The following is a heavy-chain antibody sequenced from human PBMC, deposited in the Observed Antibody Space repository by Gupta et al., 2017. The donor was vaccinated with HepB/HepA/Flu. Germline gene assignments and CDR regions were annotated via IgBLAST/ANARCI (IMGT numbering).Heavy chain of an antibody. D-gene: IGHD4-23*01. CDR3: ASEDGGGKPFL. CDR2: IYSGGSR. CDR1: GFTVSSNY. Sequence: EVQLVESGGGLIQPGGSLRLSCAASGFTVSSNYMSWVRQAPGKGLEWVSVIYSGGSRYYANPVKGRFTIPRDNSKTTLYFQMKSVRAEDTAVYYGASEDGGGKPFLGVHGTMVTVSS. J-gene: IGHJ4*01. V-gene: IGHV3-53*01.